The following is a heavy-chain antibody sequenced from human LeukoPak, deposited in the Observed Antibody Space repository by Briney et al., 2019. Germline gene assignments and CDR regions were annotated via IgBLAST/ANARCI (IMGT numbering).Heavy chain of an antibody. CDR2: IYPGDSDT. V-gene: IGHV5-51*01. CDR3: ARPEDSSCFHY. D-gene: IGHD6-6*01. J-gene: IGHJ4*02. Sequence: GESLQISCQGSGSSFTSYWIGWVRQVPGKGLEWMGFIYPGDSDTRYSQAYQGQVPISADKSISTAYLQWSSLKASYTAMYYCARPEDSSCFHYWGQGTLVTVSS. CDR1: GSSFTSYW.